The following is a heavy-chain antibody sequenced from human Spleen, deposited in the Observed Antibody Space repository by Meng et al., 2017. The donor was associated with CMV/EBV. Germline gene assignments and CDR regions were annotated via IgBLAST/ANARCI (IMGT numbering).Heavy chain of an antibody. V-gene: IGHV4-31*02. CDR3: ARARYDSRGYSGFDY. D-gene: IGHD3-22*01. CDR1: GGSISSDNYY. CDR2: IHYSGTA. J-gene: IGHJ4*02. Sequence: GGSISSDNYYWTWLRQHPGKGLEWIGYIHYSGTAHYNPSLKSRVSISVDTSKTQLSLKLNSVTAADTAVYYCARARYDSRGYSGFDYWGRGTLVTVSS.